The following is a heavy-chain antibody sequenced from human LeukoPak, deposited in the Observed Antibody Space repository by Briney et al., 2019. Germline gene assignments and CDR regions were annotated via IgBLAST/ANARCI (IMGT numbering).Heavy chain of an antibody. CDR2: INNDGSST. Sequence: GGSLRLSCAASGFTFSNYWMHWVRQAPGKGLVWVSHINNDGSSTTYADSVKGRFTISRDNAKNTLYLQMNSLRAEDTAVYYCAREYYYGSGSYGAYYYGMDVWGEGTTVTVSS. CDR3: AREYYYGSGSYGAYYYGMDV. D-gene: IGHD3-10*01. J-gene: IGHJ6*04. V-gene: IGHV3-74*01. CDR1: GFTFSNYW.